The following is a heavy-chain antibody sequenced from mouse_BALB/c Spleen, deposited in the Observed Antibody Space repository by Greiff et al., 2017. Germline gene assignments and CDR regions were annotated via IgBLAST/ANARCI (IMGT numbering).Heavy chain of an antibody. Sequence: EVMLVESGGGLVKPGGSLKLSCAASGFTFSDYYMYLVRQTPEKRLEWVATISDGGSYTYYPDSVKGRFTISRDNAKNNLYLQMSSLKSEDTAMYYCARGLYGNYNAMDYWGQGTSVTVSS. D-gene: IGHD2-1*01. CDR2: ISDGGSYT. J-gene: IGHJ4*01. CDR1: GFTFSDYY. V-gene: IGHV5-4*02. CDR3: ARGLYGNYNAMDY.